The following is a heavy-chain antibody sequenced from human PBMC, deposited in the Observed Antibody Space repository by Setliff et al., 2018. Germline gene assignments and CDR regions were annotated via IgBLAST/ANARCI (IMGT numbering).Heavy chain of an antibody. CDR1: GGTFSSYG. J-gene: IGHJ6*03. V-gene: IGHV1-69*05. CDR3: VREGVDSRSSTDYRYYMDV. CDR2: TIPMFGTT. D-gene: IGHD3-22*01. Sequence: GASVKVSCKASGGTFSSYGISWVRQAPGQGLEWMGGTIPMFGTTNYARKFQGRVTIMTDESTSTAYMQLSSLGSGDTAVYYCVREGVDSRSSTDYRYYMDVWGKGTTVT.